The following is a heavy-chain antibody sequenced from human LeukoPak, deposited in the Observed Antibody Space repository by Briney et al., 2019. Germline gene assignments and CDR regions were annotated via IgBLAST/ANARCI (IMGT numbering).Heavy chain of an antibody. Sequence: PSETLSLTCTVSGGSVSSGSYYWSWIRQPPGKGLEWIGYIYYSGSTNYNPSLKSRVTISVDTSKNQFSLKLSSVTAADTAVYYCAREGHTAMGFDYWGQGTLVTVSS. D-gene: IGHD5-18*01. CDR3: AREGHTAMGFDY. V-gene: IGHV4-61*01. J-gene: IGHJ4*02. CDR2: IYYSGST. CDR1: GGSVSSGSYY.